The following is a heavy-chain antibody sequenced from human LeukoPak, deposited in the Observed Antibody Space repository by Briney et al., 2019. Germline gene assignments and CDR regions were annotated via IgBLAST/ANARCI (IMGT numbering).Heavy chain of an antibody. CDR1: GLTFSNYW. J-gene: IGHJ3*02. Sequence: PGGSLRLSCVVSGLTFSNYWMNWVRQAPGKGLEWVSSISSSSSYIYYADSVKGRFTISRDNAKNSLYLQMNSLRAEDTAVYYCARDRDYGDYRDAFDIWGQGTMVTVSS. V-gene: IGHV3-21*01. CDR3: ARDRDYGDYRDAFDI. D-gene: IGHD4-17*01. CDR2: ISSSSSYI.